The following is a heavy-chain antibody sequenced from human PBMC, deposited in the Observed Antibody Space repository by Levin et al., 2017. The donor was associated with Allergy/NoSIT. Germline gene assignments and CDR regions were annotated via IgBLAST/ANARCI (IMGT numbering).Heavy chain of an antibody. J-gene: IGHJ4*02. V-gene: IGHV3-23*01. CDR3: AKGTYYYGSSTYYYVGLDY. D-gene: IGHD3-22*01. CDR2: ISRSGGST. CDR1: GFTFSSYA. Sequence: SCAASGFTFSSYAMSWVRQAPGKGLEWVSSISRSGGSTYYADSVKGRFTISRDNSKNTLFLQVNSLRAEDTAVYYCAKGTYYYGSSTYYYVGLDYWGQGTLVTVSS.